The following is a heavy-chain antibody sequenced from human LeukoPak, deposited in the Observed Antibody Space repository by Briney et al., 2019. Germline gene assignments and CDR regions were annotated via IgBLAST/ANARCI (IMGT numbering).Heavy chain of an antibody. CDR3: ARSDYYGSGSYPDAFDI. CDR1: GYTFTGYY. CDR2: INPNSGGT. D-gene: IGHD3-10*01. V-gene: IGHV1-2*04. J-gene: IGHJ3*02. Sequence: ASVKVSCKASGYTFTGYYMHWVRQAPGQGLEWMGWINPNSGGTNYAQKFQGWVTMTRDTSISTAYMELSRLRSDDTAVYYCARSDYYGSGSYPDAFDIWGQGTMVTVSS.